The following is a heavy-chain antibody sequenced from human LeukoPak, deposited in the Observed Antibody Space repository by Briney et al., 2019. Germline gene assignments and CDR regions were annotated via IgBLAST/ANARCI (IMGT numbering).Heavy chain of an antibody. D-gene: IGHD3-10*02. Sequence: PGGSLRLSCAASGFTFSSYGILWVRQAPGKGLEWVAVISYDGSNKYYADSVKGRFTISRDNAKNSLYLQMNSLRAEDTAVYYCAELGITMIGGVWGKGTTVTISS. CDR2: ISYDGSNK. V-gene: IGHV3-30*18. CDR1: GFTFSSYG. CDR3: AELGITMIGGV. J-gene: IGHJ6*04.